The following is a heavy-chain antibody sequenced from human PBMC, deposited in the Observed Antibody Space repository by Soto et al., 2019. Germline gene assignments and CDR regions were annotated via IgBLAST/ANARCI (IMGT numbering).Heavy chain of an antibody. D-gene: IGHD4-17*01. V-gene: IGHV1-8*01. CDR1: GYTFTSYD. CDR2: MNPNSGNT. J-gene: IGHJ5*02. CDR3: ARERLYGGNSGCWFDP. Sequence: QVQLVQSGAEVKKPGASVKVSCKASGYTFTSYDISWVRQATGQGLEWMGWMNPNSGNTGYAQKFQGRVTMTRNTSISTAYMELSSLRSEDTAVYYCARERLYGGNSGCWFDPWGQGTLVTVSS.